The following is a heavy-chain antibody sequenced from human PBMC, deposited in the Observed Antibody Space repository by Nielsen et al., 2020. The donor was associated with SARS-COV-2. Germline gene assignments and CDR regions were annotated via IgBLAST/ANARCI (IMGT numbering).Heavy chain of an antibody. CDR2: IRSKADGGTT. D-gene: IGHD3-9*01. CDR1: GFIFSNAL. V-gene: IGHV3-15*01. J-gene: IGHJ4*02. Sequence: GESLKISCAASGFIFSNALMTWVRQAPGKGLEWVGRIRSKADGGTTDYAAPVKGRFTISRDDSKNTLYLLMSSLRIEDTGVYYCTTNYDVLTGLESWGQGALVTVSS. CDR3: TTNYDVLTGLES.